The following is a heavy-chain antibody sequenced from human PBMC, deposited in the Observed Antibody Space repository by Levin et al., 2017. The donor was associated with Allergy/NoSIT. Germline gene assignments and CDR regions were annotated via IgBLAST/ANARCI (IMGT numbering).Heavy chain of an antibody. J-gene: IGHJ4*02. Sequence: SETLSLTCAVYGGSFGDYYWSWIRQPPGKGLEWVGEINHSGSTNYNPSLKSRVTISVDTSKNQFSLKLSSVTAADTAVYYCARGLPPLIVGAFYYFDYWGQGTLVTVSS. V-gene: IGHV4-34*01. CDR2: INHSGST. CDR1: GGSFGDYY. CDR3: ARGLPPLIVGAFYYFDY. D-gene: IGHD1-26*01.